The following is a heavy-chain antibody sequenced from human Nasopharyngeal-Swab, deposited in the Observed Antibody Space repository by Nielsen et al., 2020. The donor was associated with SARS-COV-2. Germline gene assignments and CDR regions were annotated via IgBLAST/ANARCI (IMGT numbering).Heavy chain of an antibody. D-gene: IGHD6-13*01. CDR3: ARRYGSSWYFGMDV. V-gene: IGHV3-66*01. Sequence: WIRQPPGKGLEWVSVIYSGGSTYYADSVKGRFTISRDNSKNTLYPQMNSLRAEDTAVYYCARRYGSSWYFGMDVWGQGTTVTVS. CDR2: IYSGGST. J-gene: IGHJ6*02.